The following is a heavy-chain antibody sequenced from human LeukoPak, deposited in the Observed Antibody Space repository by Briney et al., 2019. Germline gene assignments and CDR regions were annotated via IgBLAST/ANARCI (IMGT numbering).Heavy chain of an antibody. CDR2: INHSGST. J-gene: IGHJ3*02. CDR3: ARHLTGYSSSWYYRGAFDI. CDR1: GGSFSGYY. V-gene: IGHV4-34*01. Sequence: PSETLSLTSAVYGGSFSGYYWSWIRQPPGKGLEWIGEINHSGSTNYNPSLKSRVTISVDTSKNQFSLKLSSVTAADTAVYYCARHLTGYSSSWYYRGAFDIWGQGTMVTVSS. D-gene: IGHD6-13*01.